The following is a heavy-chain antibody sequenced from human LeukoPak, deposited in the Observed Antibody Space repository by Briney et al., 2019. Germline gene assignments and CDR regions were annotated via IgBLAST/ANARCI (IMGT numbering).Heavy chain of an antibody. D-gene: IGHD2-8*01. CDR2: MNPNNGNT. CDR3: TRSVRNGHIDY. J-gene: IGHJ4*02. CDR1: GYTFTGYY. V-gene: IGHV1-8*02. Sequence: GASVKVSCKASGYTFTGYYMHWVRQAPGQGHEWMGWMNPNNGNTGYAQKFQGRVTMTRATSISTAYMELSSLTFEDTAVYYCTRSVRNGHIDYWGQGALVTASS.